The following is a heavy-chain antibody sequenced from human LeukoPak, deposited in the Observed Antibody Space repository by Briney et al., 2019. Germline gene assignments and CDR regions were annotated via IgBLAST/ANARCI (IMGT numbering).Heavy chain of an antibody. CDR2: FDPEDGET. D-gene: IGHD5-18*01. J-gene: IGHJ4*02. Sequence: ASVKVSCKVSGYTLTELSMHWVRQAPGKGLEWKGGFDPEDGETIYAQKFQGRVTMTEDTSTDTAYMELSSLRSEDTAVYYCATDGYSYGPFDYWGQGTLVTVSS. CDR1: GYTLTELS. V-gene: IGHV1-24*01. CDR3: ATDGYSYGPFDY.